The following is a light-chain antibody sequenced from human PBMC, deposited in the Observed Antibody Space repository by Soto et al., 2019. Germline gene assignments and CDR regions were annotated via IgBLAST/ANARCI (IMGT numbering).Light chain of an antibody. Sequence: QAVVTQEPWLSVSPGGTVTLTCALSSGSVSTSYYPSWYQQTPGQAPRTLIYSTNTRSSGVPDRFSGSILGNKAALTIAGAQADDESDYYCVLYVGSGIWVFGGGTKLTVL. V-gene: IGLV8-61*01. CDR2: STN. J-gene: IGLJ3*02. CDR3: VLYVGSGIWV. CDR1: SGSVSTSYY.